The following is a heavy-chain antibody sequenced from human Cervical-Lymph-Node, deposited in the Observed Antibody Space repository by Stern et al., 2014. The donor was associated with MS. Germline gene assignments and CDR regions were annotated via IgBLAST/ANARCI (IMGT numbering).Heavy chain of an antibody. CDR2: IYYTGST. CDR3: ARGARYSDSSGYYFYFDY. V-gene: IGHV4-31*03. D-gene: IGHD3-22*01. CDR1: GGSINSGGYY. Sequence: QVQLQESGPGLVKPSQTLPLTCTVSGGSINSGGYYWSWIRQHPGKGLEWNGYIYYTGSTYYDPSLKRRLSMSIDTSKNQFSLNLNSVTAADTAVYYCARGARYSDSSGYYFYFDYWGQGTLVTVSS. J-gene: IGHJ4*02.